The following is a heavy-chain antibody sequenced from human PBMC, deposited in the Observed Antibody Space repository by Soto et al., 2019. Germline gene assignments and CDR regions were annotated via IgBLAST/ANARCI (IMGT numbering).Heavy chain of an antibody. Sequence: GGSLRLSCSASGFTFSSYAMHWVRQAPGKGREYVSDISSNGGSTYYADSVKGRFTISRDNSKNTLYLQMSSLRAEDTAVYYCVAGYSSSWGSFDYWGQGTLVTVSS. D-gene: IGHD6-13*01. CDR1: GFTFSSYA. CDR2: ISSNGGST. V-gene: IGHV3-64D*09. J-gene: IGHJ4*02. CDR3: VAGYSSSWGSFDY.